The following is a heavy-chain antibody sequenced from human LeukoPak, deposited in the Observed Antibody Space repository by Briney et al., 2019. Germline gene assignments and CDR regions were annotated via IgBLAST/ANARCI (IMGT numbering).Heavy chain of an antibody. J-gene: IGHJ4*02. Sequence: GGSLRLSCTTSGLTFTSHGFHWLRQVVGKRLEWVAFVRNDGSDTYHANSVKGRFSVSRDDSKNTLYLQMNSPRPEDTAIYYCAGDRGKDYFDSWGQGTQVTVSS. D-gene: IGHD4-23*01. CDR3: AGDRGKDYFDS. CDR2: VRNDGSDT. V-gene: IGHV3-30*02. CDR1: GLTFTSHG.